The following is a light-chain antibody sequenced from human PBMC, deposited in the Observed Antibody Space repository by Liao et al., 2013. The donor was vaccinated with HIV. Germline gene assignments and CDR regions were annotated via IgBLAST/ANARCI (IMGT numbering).Light chain of an antibody. Sequence: YVLTQPPSVSVAPGQTAVMTCGGNNIRSRGVHWYQQRPGQAPVLVMYYDQNRPSGIPERISGSHSGSTATLTISGTQTMDEADYYCQAWGFDTSFVFGTGTKVTVL. V-gene: IGLV3-21*01. J-gene: IGLJ1*01. CDR1: NIRSRG. CDR2: YDQ. CDR3: QAWGFDTSFV.